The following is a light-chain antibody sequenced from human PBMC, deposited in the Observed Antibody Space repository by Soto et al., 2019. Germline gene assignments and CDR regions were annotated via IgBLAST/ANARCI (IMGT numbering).Light chain of an antibody. V-gene: IGKV3-11*01. J-gene: IGKJ2*01. CDR1: QSVSSY. Sequence: EIVLTQSPATLSLSPGERATLSCRASQSVSSYLAWYQQKPDQAPRLLIYDASNRATGIPARFSGSGSETDFTLTISSLEPEDFAVYYCQQRSNWPPGYTFGQGTKLEIK. CDR3: QQRSNWPPGYT. CDR2: DAS.